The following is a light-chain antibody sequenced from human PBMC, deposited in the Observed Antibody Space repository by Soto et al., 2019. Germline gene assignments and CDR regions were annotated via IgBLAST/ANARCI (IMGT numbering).Light chain of an antibody. CDR1: QSVSSNF. V-gene: IGKV3D-20*02. CDR2: GAS. Sequence: EIVLTQSPGTLCWSPVETATLSCGASQSVSSNFLAWYQEKPGQALRLLIYGASSRATGIPDRFSGGGSGTDFTLTISSLEPEDFAVYYCQQGSNWPPGLSFGGGTKVDI. CDR3: QQGSNWPPGLS. J-gene: IGKJ4*01.